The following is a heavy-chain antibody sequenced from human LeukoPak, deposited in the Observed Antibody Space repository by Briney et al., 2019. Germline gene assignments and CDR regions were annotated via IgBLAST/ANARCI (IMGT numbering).Heavy chain of an antibody. V-gene: IGHV4-34*01. D-gene: IGHD1-26*01. CDR3: ARGGSYRGRALDY. Sequence: SETLSLTCAVYGGSFSDYYWSWIRQPPGKGLEWIGEINHSGSTNYNPSLKSRVTISVDTSKNQFSLKLSSVTVADTAVYYGARGGSYRGRALDYWGQGTLVTVSS. CDR2: INHSGST. J-gene: IGHJ4*02. CDR1: GGSFSDYY.